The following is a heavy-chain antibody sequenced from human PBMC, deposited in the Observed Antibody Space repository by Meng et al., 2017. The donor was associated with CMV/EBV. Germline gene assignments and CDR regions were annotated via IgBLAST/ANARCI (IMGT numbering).Heavy chain of an antibody. CDR3: ARNMIGAYGSGSYTSGIGEG. CDR2: IYSGGST. J-gene: IGHJ4*02. V-gene: IGHV3-53*01. Sequence: GESLKISCAASGFTVSSNYMSWVRQAPGKGLEWVSVIYSGGSTYYADSVKGRFTISRDNSKNTLYPQMNSLRAEDTAVYYCARNMIGAYGSGSYTSGIGEGWGQGTLVTVSS. CDR1: GFTVSSNY. D-gene: IGHD3-10*01.